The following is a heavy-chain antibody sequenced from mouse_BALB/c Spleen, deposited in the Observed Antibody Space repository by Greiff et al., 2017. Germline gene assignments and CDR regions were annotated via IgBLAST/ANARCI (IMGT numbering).Heavy chain of an antibody. Sequence: VQLQQSGPGLVQPSQSLSITCTVSGFSLTSYGVHWVRQSPGKGLEWLGVIWSGGSTDYNAAFISRLSISKDNSKSQVFFKMNSLQADDTAIYYCARAIYYGYDGGWFAYWGQGTLVTVSA. CDR2: IWSGGST. V-gene: IGHV2-4-1*01. CDR1: GFSLTSYG. CDR3: ARAIYYGYDGGWFAY. D-gene: IGHD2-2*01. J-gene: IGHJ3*01.